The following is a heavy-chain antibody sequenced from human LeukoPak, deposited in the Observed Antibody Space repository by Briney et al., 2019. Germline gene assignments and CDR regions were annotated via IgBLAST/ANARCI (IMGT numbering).Heavy chain of an antibody. CDR3: ARMDYYGSGSYDY. J-gene: IGHJ4*02. V-gene: IGHV4-34*01. Sequence: SETLSLTCAVYGGSFSGYYWSWIRQPPGKGLEWIGEINHSGSTNYNPSLKSRVTISVDKSKNQFSLKLSSVTAADTAVYYCARMDYYGSGSYDYWGQGTLVTVSS. CDR1: GGSFSGYY. D-gene: IGHD3-10*01. CDR2: INHSGST.